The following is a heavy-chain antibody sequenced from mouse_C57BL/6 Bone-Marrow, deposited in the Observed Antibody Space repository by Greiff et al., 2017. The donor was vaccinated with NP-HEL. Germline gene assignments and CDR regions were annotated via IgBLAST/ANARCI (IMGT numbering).Heavy chain of an antibody. J-gene: IGHJ3*01. Sequence: VQLQQSGAELARPGASVKLSCKASGYTFTSSGISWVKQRTGQGLEWIGEIYPRSGNTYYNEKFKGKATLTAAKSSSTAYMELRSLTSEDSAVYFCANFYYDYDGPFAYWGQGTLVTVSA. CDR1: GYTFTSSG. CDR3: ANFYYDYDGPFAY. CDR2: IYPRSGNT. V-gene: IGHV1-81*01. D-gene: IGHD2-4*01.